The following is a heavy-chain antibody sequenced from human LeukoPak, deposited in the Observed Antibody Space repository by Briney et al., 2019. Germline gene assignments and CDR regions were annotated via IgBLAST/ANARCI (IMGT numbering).Heavy chain of an antibody. D-gene: IGHD3-3*01. CDR2: INHSGST. J-gene: IGHJ5*02. V-gene: IGHV4-34*01. Sequence: PSETLSLTCAVYGGSFSGYYWSWIRQPPGKGLEWIGEINHSGSTNYNPSLKSRVTISVDTSKNQFSLKLSSVTAADTAVYYCARGAYDFWSGYQNWFDPWGQGTLVTVSS. CDR1: GGSFSGYY. CDR3: ARGAYDFWSGYQNWFDP.